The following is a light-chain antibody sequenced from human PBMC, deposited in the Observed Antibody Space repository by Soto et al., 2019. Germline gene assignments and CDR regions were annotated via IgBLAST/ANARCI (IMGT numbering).Light chain of an antibody. CDR2: DAS. J-gene: IGKJ1*01. Sequence: QMTQSPSTLSASIGDRVTITCRASQSVDSRLAWYQQKPGKAPKLLVYDASTLETGVPSRFSGSGSGTEFSLTISSLQPDDFATYYCQQYSSHSTFGQGTKVDIK. CDR3: QQYSSHST. CDR1: QSVDSR. V-gene: IGKV1-5*01.